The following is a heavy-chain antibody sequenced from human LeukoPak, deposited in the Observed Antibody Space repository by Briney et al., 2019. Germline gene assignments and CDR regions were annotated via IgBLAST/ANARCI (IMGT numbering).Heavy chain of an antibody. CDR1: GASFSSSTYY. Sequence: SETLSLTCTVSGASFSSSTYYWGWIRQPPGQGLEWIGSIYYSGSTYYNPSLKSRVTMSVDTSKNQFSLKLSSVTAADTAVYYCARHAGGISATGTRPFDYWGQGTLVTVSS. V-gene: IGHV4-39*01. CDR3: ARHAGGISATGTRPFDY. CDR2: IYYSGST. J-gene: IGHJ4*02. D-gene: IGHD6-13*01.